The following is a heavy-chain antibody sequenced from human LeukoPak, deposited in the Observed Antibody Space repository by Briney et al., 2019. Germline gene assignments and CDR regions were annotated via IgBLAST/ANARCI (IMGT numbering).Heavy chain of an antibody. J-gene: IGHJ4*02. V-gene: IGHV3-74*01. D-gene: IGHD6-13*01. CDR1: GFTFSSYW. CDR2: ITSNGSST. CDR3: PRGLAAAGTK. Sequence: VRCLCLSCAASGFTFSSYWMHWVRQAPGKGLVWVSGITSNGSSTTYADSVKGRSPFSRDNPKNSLSWQMNRLTAEDTAVYYLPRGLAAAGTKWGEGTLVTVSS.